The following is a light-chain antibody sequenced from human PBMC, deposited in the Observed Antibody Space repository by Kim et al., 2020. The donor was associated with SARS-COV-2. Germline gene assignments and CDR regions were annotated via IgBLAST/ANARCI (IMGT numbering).Light chain of an antibody. CDR3: AAWDDGLRGRM. CDR1: SSNNGRNN. Sequence: GQRVTISCSGSSSNNGRNNVNWYQQLPGTAPKLLIYYDNQRPSGVPDRFSGSKSGTSASLAISGLQSEDEADYYCAAWDDGLRGRMFGGGTKVTVL. J-gene: IGLJ3*02. V-gene: IGLV1-44*01. CDR2: YDN.